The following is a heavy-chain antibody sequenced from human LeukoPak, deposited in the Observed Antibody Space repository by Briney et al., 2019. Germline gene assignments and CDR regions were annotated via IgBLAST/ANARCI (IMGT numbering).Heavy chain of an antibody. CDR3: AREPWSIAYCSSITCGLNS. V-gene: IGHV1-8*03. J-gene: IGHJ4*02. Sequence: GASVKVSCKASGYTFTSYDINWVRQATGQGLEWMGWMNPNSGNTGYAQKFQGRVTITRNTSISTAYMELSSLRSEDTAVYYCAREPWSIAYCSSITCGLNSWGQGTLVTVSS. D-gene: IGHD2-2*01. CDR2: MNPNSGNT. CDR1: GYTFTSYD.